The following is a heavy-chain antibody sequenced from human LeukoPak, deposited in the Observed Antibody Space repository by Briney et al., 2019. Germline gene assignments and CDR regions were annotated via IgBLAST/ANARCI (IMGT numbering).Heavy chain of an antibody. V-gene: IGHV1-3*01. Sequence: ASVKVSCKASGYTFTSYGISWVRQAPGQGLEWMGWINAGNGNTKYSQKFQGRVTITRDTSASTAYMELSSLRSEDTAVYYCARDQEWLQFDYWGQGTLVTVSS. CDR2: INAGNGNT. D-gene: IGHD5-24*01. J-gene: IGHJ4*02. CDR3: ARDQEWLQFDY. CDR1: GYTFTSYG.